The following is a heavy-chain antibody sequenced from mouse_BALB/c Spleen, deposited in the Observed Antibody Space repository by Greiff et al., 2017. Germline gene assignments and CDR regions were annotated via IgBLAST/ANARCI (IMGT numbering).Heavy chain of an antibody. CDR1: GFSLTSYG. CDR2: IWAGGST. D-gene: IGHD3-1*01. V-gene: IGHV2-9*02. J-gene: IGHJ2*01. CDR3: ARVGARATEYFDY. Sequence: VMLVESGPGLVAPSQSLSITCTVSGFSLTSYGVHWVRQPPGKGLEWLGVIWAGGSTNYNSALMSRLSISKDNSKSQVFLKMNSLQTDDTAMYYCARVGARATEYFDYWGQGTTLTVSS.